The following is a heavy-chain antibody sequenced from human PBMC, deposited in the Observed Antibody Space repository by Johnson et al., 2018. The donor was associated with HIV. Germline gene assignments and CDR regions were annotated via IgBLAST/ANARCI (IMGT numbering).Heavy chain of an antibody. D-gene: IGHD3-10*01. CDR3: AREYYGSGSDAFDI. J-gene: IGHJ3*02. CDR1: GFTFSSYA. V-gene: IGHV3-33*08. CDR2: IWYDGSNK. Sequence: QVQLVESGGGVVRPGGSLRLSCAASGFTFSSYAMHWVRQAPGKGLEWVAVIWYDGSNKYYADSVKGRFTISRDNSKNTLYLQMNSLRAEDTAVYYCAREYYGSGSDAFDIWGQGTMVTVSS.